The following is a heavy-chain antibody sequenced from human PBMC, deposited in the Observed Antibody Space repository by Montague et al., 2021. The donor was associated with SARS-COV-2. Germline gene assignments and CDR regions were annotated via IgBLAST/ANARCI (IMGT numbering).Heavy chain of an antibody. CDR3: ARGYYDSSGYYATVGVH. J-gene: IGHJ4*02. CDR2: IYSGGST. Sequence: PRLSCAASGFTVSSNYMSWVRQAPGKGLEWVSVIYSGGSTYYADSVKGRFTISRDNSKNTLYLQMNSLRAEDTAVYYCARGYYDSSGYYATVGVHWGQGTLVTVSS. V-gene: IGHV3-66*01. D-gene: IGHD3-22*01. CDR1: GFTVSSNY.